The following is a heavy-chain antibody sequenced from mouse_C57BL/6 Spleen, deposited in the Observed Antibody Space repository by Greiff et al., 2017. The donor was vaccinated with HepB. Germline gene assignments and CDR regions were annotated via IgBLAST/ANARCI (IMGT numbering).Heavy chain of an antibody. V-gene: IGHV1-22*01. Sequence: EVQLQQSGPELVKPGASVKMSCKASGYTFTDYNMHWVKQSHGKSLEWLGYINPNNGGTSYNQKFKGKATLTVNKSSSTAYMELRSLTSEDSVVYYCAREDYCYDWFAYWGQGTLVTVSA. CDR3: AREDYCYDWFAY. D-gene: IGHD2-12*01. CDR2: INPNNGGT. CDR1: GYTFTDYN. J-gene: IGHJ3*01.